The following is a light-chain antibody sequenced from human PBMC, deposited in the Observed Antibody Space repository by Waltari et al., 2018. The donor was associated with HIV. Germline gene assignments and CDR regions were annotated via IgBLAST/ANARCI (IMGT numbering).Light chain of an antibody. CDR3: VSYTEKDTFLL. V-gene: IGLV2-8*01. Sequence: QSALTQPPSASGSPGQSVAISCTGSSNDLGTNNFVSWYQHHPGKAPKLLIYDVTRRPPGIPDRFSGTKSGYTASLTVSDLQVEDEADYYCVSYTEKDTFLLFGGGTKLAV. CDR1: SNDLGTNNF. CDR2: DVT. J-gene: IGLJ2*01.